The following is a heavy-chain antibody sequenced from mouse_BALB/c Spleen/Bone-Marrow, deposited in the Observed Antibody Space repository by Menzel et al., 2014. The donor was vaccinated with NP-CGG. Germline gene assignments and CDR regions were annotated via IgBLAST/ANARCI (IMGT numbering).Heavy chain of an antibody. Sequence: EVQLQESGPELVKPGASVKMSCKASGYTFTRYVIHWVRQKPGQGLDWIGYINPYNEGSKYNEKFKGEATLTSDKSSHTAYMELSSLTSDDSAVYYCARERDYGDYFVYGGQGTTLTVSS. D-gene: IGHD1-1*01. V-gene: IGHV1-14*01. J-gene: IGHJ2*01. CDR3: ARERDYGDYFVY. CDR2: INPYNEGS. CDR1: GYTFTRYV.